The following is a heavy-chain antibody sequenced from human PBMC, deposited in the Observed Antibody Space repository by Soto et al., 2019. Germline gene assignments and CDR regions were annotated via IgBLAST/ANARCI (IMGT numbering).Heavy chain of an antibody. CDR3: ARDRGYSSGWPNYDY. CDR2: ISSSGSTI. Sequence: PGGSLRLSCATSEFSFKDYWMSWVRQAPGKGLEWVSYISSSGSTIYYADSVKGRFTISRDNAKNSLYLQMNSLRAEDTAVYYCARDRGYSSGWPNYDYWGQGTLVTVSS. CDR1: EFSFKDYW. D-gene: IGHD6-19*01. V-gene: IGHV3-11*01. J-gene: IGHJ4*02.